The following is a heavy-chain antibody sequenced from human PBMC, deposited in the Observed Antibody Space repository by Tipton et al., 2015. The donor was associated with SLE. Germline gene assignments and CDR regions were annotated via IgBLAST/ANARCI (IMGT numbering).Heavy chain of an antibody. CDR1: GGSMTSYY. D-gene: IGHD2-15*01. CDR3: ARVGYCSGGSCYWAY. J-gene: IGHJ4*02. CDR2: IHYTGSA. Sequence: TLSLTCTVSGGSMTSYYWTWIRQPPGKGLEWIGYIHYTGSANYNPSLKSRVTISVDTSKNQFSLRVRSVTAADTAVYYCARVGYCSGGSCYWAYWGQGTLVTLSS. V-gene: IGHV4-59*01.